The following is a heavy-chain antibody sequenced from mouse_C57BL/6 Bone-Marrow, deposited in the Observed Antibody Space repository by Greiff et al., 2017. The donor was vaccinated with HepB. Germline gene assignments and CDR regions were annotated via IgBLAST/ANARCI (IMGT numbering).Heavy chain of an antibody. V-gene: IGHV7-1*01. CDR1: GFTFSDFS. CDR2: SRNKANDYTT. CDR3: ARDADSTGSDYYAIDY. J-gene: IGHJ4*01. D-gene: IGHD3-2*02. Sequence: EVMLVESGGGLVQSGRSLRLSCATSGFTFSDFSMEWVRHAPGKGLEWIAASRNKANDYTTEYSAYVKGRFIVSSDTSQSILYLQMKALRTEDTDIYCCARDADSTGSDYYAIDYWGQGTSVTVSS.